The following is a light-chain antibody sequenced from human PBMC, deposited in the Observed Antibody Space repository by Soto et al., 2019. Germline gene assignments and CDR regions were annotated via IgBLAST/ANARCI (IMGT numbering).Light chain of an antibody. CDR2: GAS. J-gene: IGKJ1*01. Sequence: EIVMTQSPATLSVSPGERATLSCRASQSVSSSLAWYQQKPGQAPRLLIYGASTRATGIPARFSGSGSGTEFTLTISSLQSEDFAVYYCHQYNNWPRTFGQGTKVDIK. CDR3: HQYNNWPRT. CDR1: QSVSSS. V-gene: IGKV3-15*01.